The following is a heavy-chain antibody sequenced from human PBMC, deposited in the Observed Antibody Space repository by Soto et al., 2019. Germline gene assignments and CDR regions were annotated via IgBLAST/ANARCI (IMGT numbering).Heavy chain of an antibody. Sequence: SVKVSCKASGFTFTSSAVQWVRQARGQRLEWIGWIVVGSGNTNYAQKFQERVTITRDMSTSTAYMELSSLRSEDTAVYYCAADLTSYYDSSGYYPDAFDIWGQGTMVTVS. D-gene: IGHD3-22*01. V-gene: IGHV1-58*01. CDR1: GFTFTSSA. J-gene: IGHJ3*02. CDR2: IVVGSGNT. CDR3: AADLTSYYDSSGYYPDAFDI.